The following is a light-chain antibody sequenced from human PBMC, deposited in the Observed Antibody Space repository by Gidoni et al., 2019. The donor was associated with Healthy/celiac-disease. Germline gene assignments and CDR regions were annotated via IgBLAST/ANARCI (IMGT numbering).Light chain of an antibody. CDR2: DAS. V-gene: IGKV3-11*01. J-gene: IGKJ1*01. CDR1: QSVSSY. Sequence: EIVLTQSPATLSLSPGERATLSCRASQSVSSYLAWYQQKPGQAPRLLIYDASNRATGIPARFSGSGSGTDFTLTISSLEPEDFAVYYCQQRSNWPRTFAQXTKVEIK. CDR3: QQRSNWPRT.